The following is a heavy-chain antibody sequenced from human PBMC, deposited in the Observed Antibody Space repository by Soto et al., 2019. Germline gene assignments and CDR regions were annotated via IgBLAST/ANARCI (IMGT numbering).Heavy chain of an antibody. J-gene: IGHJ4*02. D-gene: IGHD3-10*01. CDR2: IYYSGST. Sequence: PSETLSLTCTVSGGSISSYYWSWIRQPPGKGLEWIGSIYYSGSTYYNPSLKSRVTISVDTSKNQFSLKLSSVTAADTAVYYCARRTLWFGEYFDYWGQGTLVTVSS. CDR3: ARRTLWFGEYFDY. CDR1: GGSISSYY. V-gene: IGHV4-59*08.